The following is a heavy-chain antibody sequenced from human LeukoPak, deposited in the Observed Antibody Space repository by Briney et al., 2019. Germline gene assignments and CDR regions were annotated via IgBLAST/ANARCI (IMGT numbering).Heavy chain of an antibody. CDR1: GDAFRNYA. CDR3: ARGRHAGVRLPAYYSDC. J-gene: IGHJ4*02. CDR2: NTFNGDSS. Sequence: GGSLTLSCAAPGDAFRNYARHWVRQAPRKELEYVSGNTFNGDSSYFAISVKGLFTISRANSQNTVYLQMGSLRAEDMAVYYCARGRHAGVRLPAYYSDCRGQGTLVPVSS. D-gene: IGHD5-12*01. V-gene: IGHV3-64*01.